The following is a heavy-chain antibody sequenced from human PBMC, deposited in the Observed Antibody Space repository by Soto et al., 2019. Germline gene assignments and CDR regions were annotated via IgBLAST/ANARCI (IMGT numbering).Heavy chain of an antibody. J-gene: IGHJ4*02. Sequence: GGSLRLSCAASGFTFSSYGMHWVRQAPGKGLEWVAVISYDGSNKYYADSVKGRFTISRDNSKNTLYLQMNSLRAEDTAVYYCASISPQWLAPVDYWGQGTLVTVSS. D-gene: IGHD6-19*01. V-gene: IGHV3-30*03. CDR1: GFTFSSYG. CDR2: ISYDGSNK. CDR3: ASISPQWLAPVDY.